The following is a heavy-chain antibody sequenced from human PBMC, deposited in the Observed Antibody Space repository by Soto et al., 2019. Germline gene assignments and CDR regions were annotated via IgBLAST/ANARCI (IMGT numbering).Heavy chain of an antibody. D-gene: IGHD4-4*01. J-gene: IGHJ3*01. V-gene: IGHV3-48*02. Sequence: GGSLRLSCAASGFTFSFYSMSWVRQAPGKGLEWLSYISSSGSPIYYTDSVRGRFTISRDNAKNSLYLQMNSLREEDTSVYYCATSITTYAFAVWGQGTLVTVSS. CDR1: GFTFSFYS. CDR3: ATSITTYAFAV. CDR2: ISSSGSPI.